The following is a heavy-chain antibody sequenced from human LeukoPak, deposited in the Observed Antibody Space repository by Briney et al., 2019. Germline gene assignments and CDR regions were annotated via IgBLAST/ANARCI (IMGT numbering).Heavy chain of an antibody. D-gene: IGHD6-13*01. J-gene: IGHJ5*02. CDR2: INHSGST. CDR1: GGSFSGYY. Sequence: SETLSLTCAVYGGSFSGYYWNWIRQPPGKGLEWIGEINHSGSTNYNPSLKSRVTISVDTSKNQFSLKLSSVTAADTAVYYCAREQGGRYSSSWYIKTYNWFDPWGQGTLVTVS. CDR3: AREQGGRYSSSWYIKTYNWFDP. V-gene: IGHV4-34*01.